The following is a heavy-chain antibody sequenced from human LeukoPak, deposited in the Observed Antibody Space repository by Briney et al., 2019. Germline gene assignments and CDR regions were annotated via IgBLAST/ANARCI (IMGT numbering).Heavy chain of an antibody. CDR3: ARDAVVTAIGVVSYCYYGMDV. CDR2: INSDGSRT. CDR1: GFTFSSYW. J-gene: IGHJ6*02. V-gene: IGHV3-74*01. Sequence: GGSLRLSCAASGFTFSSYWMHWVRQAPGKGLVWVSRINSDGSRTNNADSVKGRFTISRDNAKNTLYLQMNSLRAEDTAVYYCARDAVVTAIGVVSYCYYGMDVWGQGTTVTVSS. D-gene: IGHD2-21*02.